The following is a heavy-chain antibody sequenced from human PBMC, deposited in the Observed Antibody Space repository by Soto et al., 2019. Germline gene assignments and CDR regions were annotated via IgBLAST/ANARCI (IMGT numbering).Heavy chain of an antibody. CDR2: ISYDGSNI. CDR3: AKEEFGYFDY. Sequence: ALRLSCAASGFTFSTYGMHWVRQAPGKGLEWVALISYDGSNIYFADSVKGRFTISRDNSKNTLYLQMNSLRAEDTAVYYCAKEEFGYFDYWGQGALVTVSS. CDR1: GFTFSTYG. J-gene: IGHJ4*02. D-gene: IGHD3-16*01. V-gene: IGHV3-30*18.